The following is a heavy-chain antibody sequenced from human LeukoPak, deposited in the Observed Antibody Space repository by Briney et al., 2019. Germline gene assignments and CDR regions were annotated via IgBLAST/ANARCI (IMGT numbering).Heavy chain of an antibody. Sequence: PSETLSLTCALYGGSFSDYHWTWIRQPPGKGLEWIGEINHSGGTDYNPSPRSRVTISLDTSKKVFSLHLSSVTAADTGVYYCARVSDTMISFGGGISYFDYWGQGPLVTASS. D-gene: IGHD3-16*02. CDR3: ARVSDTMISFGGGISYFDY. CDR1: GGSFSDYH. V-gene: IGHV4-34*01. CDR2: INHSGGT. J-gene: IGHJ4*02.